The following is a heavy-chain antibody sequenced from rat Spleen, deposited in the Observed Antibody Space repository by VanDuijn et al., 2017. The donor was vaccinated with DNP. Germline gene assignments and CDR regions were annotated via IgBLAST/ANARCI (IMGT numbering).Heavy chain of an antibody. D-gene: IGHD5-1*01. V-gene: IGHV2S75*01. J-gene: IGHJ4*01. CDR2: IWGHGNT. Sequence: QVQLRESGPVLVQASETLSLTCTVSGFSLTNYGVIWVRQSPGKGLEWLGIIWGHGNTDYNSALKSRLSINRDTSKSQVFLKMNSVQEEDTATYYCTRESWGYVMDAWGQGASVTVSS. CDR3: TRESWGYVMDA. CDR1: GFSLTNYG.